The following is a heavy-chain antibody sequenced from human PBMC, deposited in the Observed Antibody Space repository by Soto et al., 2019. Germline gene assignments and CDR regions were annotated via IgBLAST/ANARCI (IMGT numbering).Heavy chain of an antibody. J-gene: IGHJ4*02. D-gene: IGHD1-26*01. CDR3: ARHFSGSYYDDY. Sequence: QVQLQQWGAGLLKPSETLSLTCGVYGGSFSGYYWSWFRQPPGKGLEWIGEITYSGSTTYNPSLKSRVTISVDTSKYQFSLRLSSVTAADTAVYYCARHFSGSYYDDYWGQGSLVTVSS. CDR2: ITYSGST. CDR1: GGSFSGYY. V-gene: IGHV4-34*01.